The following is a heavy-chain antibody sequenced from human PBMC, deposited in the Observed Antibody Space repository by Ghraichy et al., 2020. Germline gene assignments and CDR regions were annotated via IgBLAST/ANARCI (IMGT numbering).Heavy chain of an antibody. CDR3: ARDRGYYDSSGYRDSYYYYYGMDV. J-gene: IGHJ6*02. V-gene: IGHV1-2*04. CDR1: GYTFTGYY. Sequence: ASVKVSCKASGYTFTGYYMHWVRQAPGQGLEWMGWINPNSGGTNYAQKFQGWVTMTRDTSISTAYMELSRLRSDDTAVYYCARDRGYYDSSGYRDSYYYYYGMDVWGQGTTVTVSS. D-gene: IGHD3-22*01. CDR2: INPNSGGT.